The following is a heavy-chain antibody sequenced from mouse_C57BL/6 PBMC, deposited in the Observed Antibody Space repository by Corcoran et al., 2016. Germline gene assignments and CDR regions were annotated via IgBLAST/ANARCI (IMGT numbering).Heavy chain of an antibody. V-gene: IGHV9-3*01. CDR3: AREFYYGSAFDY. J-gene: IGHJ2*01. Sequence: QIQLVQSGPELKKPGETVKISCKASGYTFTTYGMSWVKQAPGKGLKWMGWINTYSGVPTYADDFKGRFAFSLETSASTAYLQINNLKNGDTATYFCAREFYYGSAFDYWGQGTTLTVSS. CDR1: GYTFTTYG. D-gene: IGHD1-1*01. CDR2: INTYSGVP.